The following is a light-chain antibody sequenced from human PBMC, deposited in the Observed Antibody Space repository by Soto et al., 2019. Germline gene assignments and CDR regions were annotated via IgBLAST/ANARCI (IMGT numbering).Light chain of an antibody. Sequence: EIVMTQSTATLSVSPGERATLSCRASQSVSYNVAWYQQKPGQAPRLLIYGAFIRPTATPARFSGSGSGTEFTLTISSLQSEDFAVYYCQQYNDWPPYSFGQGTKVDIK. CDR3: QQYNDWPPYS. V-gene: IGKV3D-15*01. CDR2: GAF. CDR1: QSVSYN. J-gene: IGKJ2*01.